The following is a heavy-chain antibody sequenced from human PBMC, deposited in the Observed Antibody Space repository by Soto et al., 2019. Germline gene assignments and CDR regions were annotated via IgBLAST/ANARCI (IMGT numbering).Heavy chain of an antibody. V-gene: IGHV3-33*01. Sequence: QVQLVESGGGVVQPGRSLRLSCAASGFTFSSYGMHWVRQAPGKGLEWVAVIWYDGSNKYYADSVKGRFTISRDNSKNTLYLQMNSLRAEDTAVYYCAREWGELRFLEWLRYWGQGTLVTVSS. D-gene: IGHD3-3*01. CDR1: GFTFSSYG. J-gene: IGHJ4*02. CDR3: AREWGELRFLEWLRY. CDR2: IWYDGSNK.